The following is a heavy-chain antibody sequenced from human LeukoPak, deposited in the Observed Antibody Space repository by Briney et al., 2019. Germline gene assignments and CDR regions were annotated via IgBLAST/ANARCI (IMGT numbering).Heavy chain of an antibody. J-gene: IGHJ4*02. Sequence: SETLSVTCTVSGGSISSYYWSWIRQPPGKGLEWIGYVYYSGSTNYNPSLTSRVTISVDTSKNQFSLKLTSVTAADTAVYYCARETSLVGYSGGLGFNYWGQGILVTVSS. CDR2: VYYSGST. CDR3: ARETSLVGYSGGLGFNY. CDR1: GGSISSYY. D-gene: IGHD6-19*01. V-gene: IGHV4-59*01.